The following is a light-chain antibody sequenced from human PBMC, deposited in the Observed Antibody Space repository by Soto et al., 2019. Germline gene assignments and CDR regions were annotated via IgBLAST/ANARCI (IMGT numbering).Light chain of an antibody. CDR1: QRVGTF. V-gene: IGKV1-27*01. Sequence: DIQMTQSPSSLSASVGDRVTITCRASQRVGTFLAWYQQKPGMVPKVLIYGASNLQSGVPSRFSGSGSGTEFTLTISSLQPEDVATYYCQKYNCAPLTFGPGTIVDIK. J-gene: IGKJ3*01. CDR2: GAS. CDR3: QKYNCAPLT.